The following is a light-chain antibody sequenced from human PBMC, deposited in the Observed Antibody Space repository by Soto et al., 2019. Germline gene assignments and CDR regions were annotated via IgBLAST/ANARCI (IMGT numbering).Light chain of an antibody. CDR1: QSVSSSY. V-gene: IGKV3-20*01. Sequence: IVFTQSPGTLSFSPGERATLSCRSSQSVSSSYLAWYQQNPGQAPRRLIYGASSRATGIPDRFSGSGSGTDFTLTISRLEPEDFAVYYCQQYGSSLRTFGQGPRWIS. J-gene: IGKJ1*01. CDR2: GAS. CDR3: QQYGSSLRT.